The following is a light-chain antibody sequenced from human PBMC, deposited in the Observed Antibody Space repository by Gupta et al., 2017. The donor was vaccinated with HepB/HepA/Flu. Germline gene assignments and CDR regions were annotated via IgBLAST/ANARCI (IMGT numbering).Light chain of an antibody. V-gene: IGLV1-47*01. CDR1: NCNIGSNY. Sequence: QSVLTQPPSASGTPGQRVTISCSGGNCNIGSNYVYWSQQVPGMAPKLLILRKNQRPSGVPDRFSGSKSGTSAALAISGRRSDDQADYYCAAWDDSVSGRFVFGSGTRVTVL. CDR3: AAWDDSVSGRFV. CDR2: RKN. J-gene: IGLJ1*01.